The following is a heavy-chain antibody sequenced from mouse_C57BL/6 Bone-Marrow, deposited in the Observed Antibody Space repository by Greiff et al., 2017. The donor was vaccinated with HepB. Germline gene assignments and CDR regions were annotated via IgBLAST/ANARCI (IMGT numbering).Heavy chain of an antibody. CDR2: INPNNGGT. V-gene: IGHV1-22*01. Sequence: EVQLQESGPELVKPGASVKMSCKASGYTFTDYNMHWVKQSHGKSLEWIGYINPNNGGTSYNQKFKGKATLTVNKSSSTAYMELRSLTSEDSAVYYCARAGGSLYFDYWGQGTTLTVSS. CDR3: ARAGGSLYFDY. CDR1: GYTFTDYN. J-gene: IGHJ2*01. D-gene: IGHD1-1*02.